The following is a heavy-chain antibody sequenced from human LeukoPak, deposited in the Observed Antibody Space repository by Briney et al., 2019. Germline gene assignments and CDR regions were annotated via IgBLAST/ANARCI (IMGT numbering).Heavy chain of an antibody. J-gene: IGHJ4*02. CDR1: GGSISSSSRY. D-gene: IGHD3-22*01. CDR2: AYFGGST. Sequence: SETLSLTCTVSGGSISSSSRYWGWIRQPPGKGLECIGGAYFGGSTNYNPSLKSRVTISVDTSKNQFSLKLSSVTAADTAVYYCARGARITMTVVALYYFDYWGQGTLVTVSS. CDR3: ARGARITMTVVALYYFDY. V-gene: IGHV4-39*01.